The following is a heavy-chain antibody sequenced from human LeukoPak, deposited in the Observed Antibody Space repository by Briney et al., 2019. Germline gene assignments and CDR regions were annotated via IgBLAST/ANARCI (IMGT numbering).Heavy chain of an antibody. CDR2: INLDGSAK. CDR1: GFTFNTYW. D-gene: IGHD2/OR15-2a*01. J-gene: IGHJ4*02. V-gene: IGHV3-7*05. CDR3: AKYLGRNFDY. Sequence: PGGSLRLSCGASGFTFNTYWMSWVRQAPGKGLEWVANINLDGSAKNYVDSVKGRFTISRDNAKNSLYLQMTSLRAEGTAVYYCAKYLGRNFDYWGQGTLVTVSS.